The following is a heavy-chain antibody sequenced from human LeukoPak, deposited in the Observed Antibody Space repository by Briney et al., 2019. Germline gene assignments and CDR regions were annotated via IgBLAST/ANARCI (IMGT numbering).Heavy chain of an antibody. J-gene: IGHJ4*02. Sequence: GGSLRLSCGASGFTFSSYSMNWVRQAPGKGLEWVSYISSSSSTIYYADSVKGRFTISRDNAKNSLYLQMNSLRAEDTAVYYCARDQLAGWLPLNYFDYWGQGTLVTVSS. CDR1: GFTFSSYS. V-gene: IGHV3-48*01. CDR3: ARDQLAGWLPLNYFDY. D-gene: IGHD3-22*01. CDR2: ISSSSSTI.